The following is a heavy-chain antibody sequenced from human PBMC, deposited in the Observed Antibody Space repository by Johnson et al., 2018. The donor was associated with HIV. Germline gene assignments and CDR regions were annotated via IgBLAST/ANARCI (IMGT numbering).Heavy chain of an antibody. CDR2: IYSGGST. V-gene: IGHV3-66*01. D-gene: IGHD4-17*01. J-gene: IGHJ3*02. CDR3: ARDVTKDAFDI. Sequence: VQLVESGGGVVRPGGSLRLSCAASGFTFDDYAMTWVRQAPGKGLEWVSIIYSGGSTYYADSVKGRFTISRDNSKNTLYLQMNSLRAEDTAVYYCARDVTKDAFDIWGQGTMVTVSS. CDR1: GFTFDDYA.